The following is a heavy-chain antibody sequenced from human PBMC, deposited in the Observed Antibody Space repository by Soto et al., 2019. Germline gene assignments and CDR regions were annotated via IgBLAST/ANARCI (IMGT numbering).Heavy chain of an antibody. CDR1: GGSISSGGYS. CDR2: IYQSGTT. CDR3: AIDIRSGYYFDY. V-gene: IGHV4-30-2*01. Sequence: QLQLQESGSGLVKPSQTLSLTCTVSGGSISSGGYSWNWIHQPPGKGLGWIGNIYQSGTTDYDPSLKSRVTFSVDCSKNRFSLKLRSVSAADTAVYYCAIDIRSGYYFDYWGQGTLVTVS. D-gene: IGHD3-22*01. J-gene: IGHJ4*02.